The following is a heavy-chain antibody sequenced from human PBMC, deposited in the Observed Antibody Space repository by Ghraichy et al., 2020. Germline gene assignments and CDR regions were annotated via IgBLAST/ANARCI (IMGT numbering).Heavy chain of an antibody. CDR2: INHSGST. J-gene: IGHJ4*02. CDR3: ASKGYYDILTGYDY. CDR1: GGSISSYY. D-gene: IGHD3-9*01. V-gene: IGHV4-34*01. Sequence: QTLSLTCTVSGGSISSYYWSWIRQPPGKGLEWIGEINHSGSTNYNSSLKSRVTISVDTSKNQFSLKLSSVTAADTAVYYCASKGYYDILTGYDYWGQGTLVTVSS.